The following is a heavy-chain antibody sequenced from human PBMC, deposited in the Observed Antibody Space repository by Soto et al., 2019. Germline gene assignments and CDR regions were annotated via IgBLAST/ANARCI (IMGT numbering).Heavy chain of an antibody. Sequence: QVPLVESGGGVVQPGRSLRLSCAASGFTFSSYAMHWVRQAPGKGLEWVAVISYDGSNKYYADSVKGRFTISRDNSKNTLYLQMNSLRAEDTAVYYCASLVVATLGDYWGQGTLVTVSS. CDR2: ISYDGSNK. V-gene: IGHV3-30-3*01. CDR3: ASLVVATLGDY. D-gene: IGHD2-15*01. J-gene: IGHJ4*02. CDR1: GFTFSSYA.